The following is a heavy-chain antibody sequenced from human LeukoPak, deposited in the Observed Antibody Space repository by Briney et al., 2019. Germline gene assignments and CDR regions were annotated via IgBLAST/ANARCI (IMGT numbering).Heavy chain of an antibody. D-gene: IGHD5-18*01. V-gene: IGHV3-23*01. CDR3: AKAHVDTALGSYYFDY. Sequence: PGGSLRLSCAASGFTFSSYGMSWVRQAPGKGLEWVSDISSGGGSTYYADSVKGRFTISRDNSKNTLYLQMNSLRVEDTAVYYCAKAHVDTALGSYYFDYWGQGTLVTVSS. CDR2: ISSGGGST. CDR1: GFTFSSYG. J-gene: IGHJ4*02.